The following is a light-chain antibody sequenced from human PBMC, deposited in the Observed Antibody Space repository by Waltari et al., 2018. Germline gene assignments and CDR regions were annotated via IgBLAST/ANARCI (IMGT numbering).Light chain of an antibody. CDR3: QQYNSYSRT. J-gene: IGKJ1*01. CDR2: KAS. CDR1: QSISSW. Sequence: DIQMTQSPSTLSASLGDRVNTTCRASQSISSWLAWYQQKPGKAPKLLNYKASSLESGVPSRFSGSGSGTEFTLTISSLQPDDFATYYCQQYNSYSRTFGQGTKVEIK. V-gene: IGKV1-5*03.